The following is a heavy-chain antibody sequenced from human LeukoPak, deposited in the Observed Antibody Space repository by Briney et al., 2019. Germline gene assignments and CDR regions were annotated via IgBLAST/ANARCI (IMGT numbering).Heavy chain of an antibody. V-gene: IGHV4-34*01. CDR3: ARGSPYQK. J-gene: IGHJ4*02. Sequence: SETLSLTCAVYGGFFSGYYWSWIRQPPGKGLEYIASINHSGSSYYNPSLKSRVTISVGTSKNQFSLKLNSVTAADTAVYYCARGSPYQKWGQGTLVTVSS. CDR1: GGFFSGYY. CDR2: INHSGSS.